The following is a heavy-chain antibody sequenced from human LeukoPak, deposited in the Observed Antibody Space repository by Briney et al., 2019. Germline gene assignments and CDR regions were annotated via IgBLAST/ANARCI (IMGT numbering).Heavy chain of an antibody. CDR1: GFTFDDYA. D-gene: IGHD2-8*02. CDR2: ISWNSGSI. V-gene: IGHV3-9*01. J-gene: IGHJ4*02. Sequence: GGSLRLSCAASGFTFDDYAMHWVRQAPGKGLEWVSGISWNSGSIGYADSVKGRFTISRDNAKNSLYLQMNSLRAEDTAVYYCARDRGYTRTNTGGYPVFDLWGQGTLVTVSS. CDR3: ARDRGYTRTNTGGYPVFDL.